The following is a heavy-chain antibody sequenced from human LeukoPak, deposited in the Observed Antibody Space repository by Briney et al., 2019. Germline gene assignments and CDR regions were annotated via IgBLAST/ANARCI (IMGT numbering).Heavy chain of an antibody. J-gene: IGHJ4*02. CDR2: INPNSGGT. CDR3: ARGGDYDSSGYYYV. V-gene: IGHV1-2*02. CDR1: GYTFTGYY. Sequence: ASVKVSCKASGYTFTGYYMHWVRQAPGQGLEWMGWINPNSGGTNYAQKFQGRVTMTRDTSISTACMELSRLRSDDTAVYYCARGGDYDSSGYYYVWGQGTLVTVSS. D-gene: IGHD3-22*01.